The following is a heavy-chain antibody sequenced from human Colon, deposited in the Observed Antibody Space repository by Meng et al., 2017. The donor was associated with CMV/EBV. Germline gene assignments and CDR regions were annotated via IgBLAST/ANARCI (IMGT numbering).Heavy chain of an antibody. D-gene: IGHD2-2*01. V-gene: IGHV3-15*01. CDR1: TFSNAW. Sequence: TFSNAWMSWVRQAPGKGLEWVGRIKSKIDGGTTDYAAPVKGRFTISRDDSQNTLFLQMDSLKTEDTATYYCTTPGCSSTTCYTRFSYWGQGTVVTVSS. CDR3: TTPGCSSTTCYTRFSY. J-gene: IGHJ4*02. CDR2: IKSKIDGGTT.